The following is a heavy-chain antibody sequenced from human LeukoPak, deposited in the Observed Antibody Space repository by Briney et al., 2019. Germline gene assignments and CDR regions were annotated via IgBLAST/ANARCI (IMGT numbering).Heavy chain of an antibody. CDR3: ARDSRYNYDSSYSGLGDS. V-gene: IGHV1-46*01. CDR1: GYTFTSYY. Sequence: GASVKVSCKASGYTFTSYYMHWVRQAPGQGLEWMGIINPSGGSTSYAQKLQGRVTMTRDMSTSTVYMELSSLRGEDTAVYYCARDSRYNYDSSYSGLGDSWGQGTLVTVSS. D-gene: IGHD3-22*01. CDR2: INPSGGST. J-gene: IGHJ4*02.